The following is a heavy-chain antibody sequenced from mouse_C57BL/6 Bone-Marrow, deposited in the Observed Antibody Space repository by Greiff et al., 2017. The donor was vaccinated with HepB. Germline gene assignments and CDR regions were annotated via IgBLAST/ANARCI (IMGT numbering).Heavy chain of an antibody. CDR2: IWSGGST. V-gene: IGHV2-2*01. Sequence: VMLVESGPGLVQPSQSLSITCTVSGFSLTSYGVHWVRQSPGKGLEWLGVIWSGGSTDYNAAFISRLSISKDNSKSQVFFKMNSLQADDTAIYYCARKESKGGFAYWGQGTLVTVSA. CDR3: ARKESKGGFAY. D-gene: IGHD1-3*01. CDR1: GFSLTSYG. J-gene: IGHJ3*01.